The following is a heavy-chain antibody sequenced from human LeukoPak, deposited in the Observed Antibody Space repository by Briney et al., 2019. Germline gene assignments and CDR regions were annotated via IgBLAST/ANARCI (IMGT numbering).Heavy chain of an antibody. D-gene: IGHD1-26*01. CDR1: GFTFSTYT. Sequence: PGGSLRLSCAAFGFTFSTYTMSWVRQAPGKGLEWVSSIYGSGVSTFYADPVQGRFTISRDNFQNTLSLQMNSLRADDTAVYYCAKDLGLSVGSTPFDYWGQGTLVTVSS. V-gene: IGHV3-23*01. J-gene: IGHJ4*02. CDR3: AKDLGLSVGSTPFDY. CDR2: IYGSGVST.